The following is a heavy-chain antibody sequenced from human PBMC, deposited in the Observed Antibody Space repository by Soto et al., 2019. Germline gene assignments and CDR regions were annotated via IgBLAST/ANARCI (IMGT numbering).Heavy chain of an antibody. J-gene: IGHJ4*02. D-gene: IGHD6-13*01. CDR3: AKDGSYSSSWPYYFDH. V-gene: IGHV3-23*01. Sequence: GGSLRLSCAASGFTFTTYTMSWLRQAPGKGLEWVSSIRGSGGHTYYADSVKGRLIVSRDNSKNTLYLQMNSLRAEDTAVYYCAKDGSYSSSWPYYFDHWGQGTLVTVSS. CDR1: GFTFTTYT. CDR2: IRGSGGHT.